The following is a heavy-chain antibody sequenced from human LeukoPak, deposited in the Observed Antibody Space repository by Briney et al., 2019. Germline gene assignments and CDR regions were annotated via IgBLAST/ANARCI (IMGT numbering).Heavy chain of an antibody. J-gene: IGHJ4*02. CDR1: GFTFSSHS. CDR3: ARWRGLQSEFDC. Sequence: GGSLRLSCAASGFTFSSHSMGWVRQAPGKGLECVATIGLDGAQKDFVDSVKGRFTLSRDNAKNSLFLEMNRLRVVDTAVYYCARWRGLQSEFDCWGQGTLVTVSS. D-gene: IGHD5-24*01. V-gene: IGHV3-7*01. CDR2: IGLDGAQK.